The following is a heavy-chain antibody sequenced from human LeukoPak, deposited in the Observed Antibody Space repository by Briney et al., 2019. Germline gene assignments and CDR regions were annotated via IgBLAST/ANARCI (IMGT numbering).Heavy chain of an antibody. CDR1: GGSISSSSYY. CDR2: IYYSGST. V-gene: IGHV4-39*02. D-gene: IGHD5-12*01. Sequence: SETLSLTCTVPGGSISSSSYYWGWIRQPPGKGLEWIGSIYYSGSTYYNPSLKSRVTISVDTSKNQFSLKLSSVTAADTAVYYCAREFGYSGYFDYWGQGTLVTVSS. CDR3: AREFGYSGYFDY. J-gene: IGHJ4*02.